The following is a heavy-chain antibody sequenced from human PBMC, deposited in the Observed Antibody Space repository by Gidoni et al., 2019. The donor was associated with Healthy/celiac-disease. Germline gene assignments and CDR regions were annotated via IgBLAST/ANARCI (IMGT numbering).Heavy chain of an antibody. Sequence: AASGFTFSSYGMHWVRQAPGKGLAWVAVISYDGSNKYYADSVKGRFTISRDNSKNTLYLQMNSLRAEDTAVYYCAKALYSSGWYPMDYWGQGTLVTVSS. J-gene: IGHJ4*02. D-gene: IGHD6-19*01. CDR3: AKALYSSGWYPMDY. V-gene: IGHV3-30*18. CDR2: ISYDGSNK. CDR1: GFTFSSYG.